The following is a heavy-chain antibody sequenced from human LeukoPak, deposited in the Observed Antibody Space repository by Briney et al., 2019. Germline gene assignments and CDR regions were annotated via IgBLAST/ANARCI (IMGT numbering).Heavy chain of an antibody. CDR1: GGSISSSSTF. CDR2: IYYRGNS. D-gene: IGHD2-15*01. CDR3: ARELMDCSGGTCYSSFFDY. J-gene: IGHJ4*02. Sequence: PSETLSLTCTVSGGSISSSSTFWGWIRQPPGKGLEWIGSIYYRGNSYYNPSLKSRVTISVDTSKNQFSLRLSSVTAADTALYYCARELMDCSGGTCYSSFFDYWGQGTLVTVSS. V-gene: IGHV4-39*07.